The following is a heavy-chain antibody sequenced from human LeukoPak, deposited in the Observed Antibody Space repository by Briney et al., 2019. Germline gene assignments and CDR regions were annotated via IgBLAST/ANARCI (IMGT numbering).Heavy chain of an antibody. CDR2: IYYSGST. J-gene: IGHJ4*02. CDR1: GDSISRYY. CDR3: ARGGYTYGFVAKFDS. Sequence: SVTLSLTCTVSGDSISRYYWSWIRQPTGKGLDRIGYIYYSGSTNYNPSLKSRVTISLDTSKHQFSLKLSSVTAADTAVYYCARGGYTYGFVAKFDSWGQGTLVSVSS. V-gene: IGHV4-59*01. D-gene: IGHD5-18*01.